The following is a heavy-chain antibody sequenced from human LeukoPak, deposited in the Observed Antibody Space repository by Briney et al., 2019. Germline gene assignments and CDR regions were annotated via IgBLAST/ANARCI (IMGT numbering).Heavy chain of an antibody. CDR3: ARPSAREMATIPDI. Sequence: GGSLRLSCAASGFTFSSHSMNWVRRAPGKGLEWVPSVSGSSSFIYYAGSVKGRFTISRDNAKDSLYLQMNSLRAEDTAVYYCARPSAREMATIPDIWGQGTMVTVSS. J-gene: IGHJ3*02. CDR2: VSGSSSFI. D-gene: IGHD5-24*01. V-gene: IGHV3-21*01. CDR1: GFTFSSHS.